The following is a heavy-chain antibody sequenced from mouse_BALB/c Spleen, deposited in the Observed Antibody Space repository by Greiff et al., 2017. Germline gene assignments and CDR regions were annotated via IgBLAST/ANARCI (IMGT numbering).Heavy chain of an antibody. D-gene: IGHD2-1*01. CDR3: TGGNYDAMDY. V-gene: IGHV1S81*02. CDR2: INPSNGGT. CDR1: GYTFTSYY. Sequence: VQLQQPGAELVKPGASVKLSCKASGYTFTSYYMYWVKQRPGQGLEWIGGINPSNGGTNFNEKFKSKATLTVDKSSSTAYMQLSSLTSEDSAVYYCTGGNYDAMDYWGQGTSVTVSS. J-gene: IGHJ4*01.